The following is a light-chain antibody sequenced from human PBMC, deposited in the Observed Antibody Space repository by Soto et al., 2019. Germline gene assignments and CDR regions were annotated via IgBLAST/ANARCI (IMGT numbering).Light chain of an antibody. CDR2: SAS. Sequence: EIVLTQSPGTLSLSPGERATLSCRASQSVSSIYLAWYQQKPGQAPRLLISSASNRATGIPDRFSGSGSGTDFTLTISRLEPEDFAVYYCQQYDTSPLTFGGGTKVEIK. CDR3: QQYDTSPLT. CDR1: QSVSSIY. J-gene: IGKJ4*01. V-gene: IGKV3-20*01.